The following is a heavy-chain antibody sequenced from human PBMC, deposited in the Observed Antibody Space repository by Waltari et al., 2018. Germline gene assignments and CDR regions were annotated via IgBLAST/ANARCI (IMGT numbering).Heavy chain of an antibody. D-gene: IGHD1-26*01. CDR2: IYWDDDK. V-gene: IGHV2-5*02. Sequence: QITLKESVPTLVKPTPTLTLPCTSSGFSPSTSGVGVGWIRQPPGKALEWLALIYWDDDKRYSPSLKSRLTITKDTSENQVVLTMTNMDPVDTATYYCAHDLVGATGFDYWGQGTLVTVSS. CDR1: GFSPSTSGVG. J-gene: IGHJ4*02. CDR3: AHDLVGATGFDY.